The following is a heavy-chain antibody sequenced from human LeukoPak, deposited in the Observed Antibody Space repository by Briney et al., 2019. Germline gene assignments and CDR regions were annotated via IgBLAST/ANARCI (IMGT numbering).Heavy chain of an antibody. CDR3: ARGFMDFWSGEPYYFDY. D-gene: IGHD3-3*01. CDR2: INPSGGST. CDR1: GYTFTSYY. J-gene: IGHJ4*02. Sequence: GASVKVSCKASGYTFTSYYMHWVRQAPGQGLEWMGIINPSGGSTSYAQKFQGRVTMTRDTSTSTVYMELSSLRSEDTAVYYCARGFMDFWSGEPYYFDYWGQGTLVTVSS. V-gene: IGHV1-46*01.